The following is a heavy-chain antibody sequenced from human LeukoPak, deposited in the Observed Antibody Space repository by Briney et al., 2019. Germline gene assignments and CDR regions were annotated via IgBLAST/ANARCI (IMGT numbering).Heavy chain of an antibody. D-gene: IGHD3-10*01. CDR3: ARDQRITMVRGVAPVYYYYGMDV. CDR2: IYSGGST. V-gene: IGHV3-53*01. Sequence: PGGSLRLSCAASGFTVSSNYMSWVGQAPGKGLEWVSVIYSGGSTYYADSVKGRFTISRDNSKSTLYLQMNSLRAEDTAVYYCARDQRITMVRGVAPVYYYYGMDVWGKGTTVTVSS. CDR1: GFTVSSNY. J-gene: IGHJ6*04.